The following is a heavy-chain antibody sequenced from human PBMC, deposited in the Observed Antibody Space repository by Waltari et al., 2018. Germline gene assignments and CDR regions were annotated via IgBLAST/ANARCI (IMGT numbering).Heavy chain of an antibody. J-gene: IGHJ6*03. V-gene: IGHV4-4*07. Sequence: QVQLQESGPGLVKPSETLSLTCTVSGGSISSYYWSWIRQPAGKGLEWIGRIYTSGSTNHNPPLKSRVTMSVDTSKNQCSLKLSSVTAADTAVYYGARVNTLYCSGGSCYSEGVGYYYYYMDVWGKGTTVTVSS. CDR1: GGSISSYY. CDR3: ARVNTLYCSGGSCYSEGVGYYYYYMDV. D-gene: IGHD2-15*01. CDR2: IYTSGST.